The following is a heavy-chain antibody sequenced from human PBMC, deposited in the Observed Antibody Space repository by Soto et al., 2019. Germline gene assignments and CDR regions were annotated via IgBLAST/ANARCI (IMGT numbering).Heavy chain of an antibody. CDR3: ASEEIWNDAAFDI. CDR1: GFTFSSYS. Sequence: GESLKISCAASGFTFSSYSMNWVRQAPGKGLEWVSSISSSSSYIYYADSVKGRFTISRDNAKNSLYLQMNSLRAEDTAVYYCASEEIWNDAAFDIWAKGQWSPSPQ. CDR2: ISSSSSYI. D-gene: IGHD1-1*01. V-gene: IGHV3-21*01. J-gene: IGHJ3*02.